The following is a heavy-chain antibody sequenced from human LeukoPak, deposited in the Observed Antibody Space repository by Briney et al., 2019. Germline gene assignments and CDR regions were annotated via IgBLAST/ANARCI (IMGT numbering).Heavy chain of an antibody. D-gene: IGHD6-13*01. Sequence: GGSLRLSCAASGFIFSNYGMSWVRQAPGKGLEWVSSISFSSTHIYYADSIQGRFTISRDNAKHSLYLQMNSLRAEDTAVYYCARGSSSWYSDTWGQGTLVTVSS. J-gene: IGHJ5*02. V-gene: IGHV3-21*01. CDR3: ARGSSSWYSDT. CDR2: ISFSSTHI. CDR1: GFIFSNYG.